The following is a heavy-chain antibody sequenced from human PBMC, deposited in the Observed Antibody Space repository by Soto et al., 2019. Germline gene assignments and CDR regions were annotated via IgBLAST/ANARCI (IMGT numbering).Heavy chain of an antibody. CDR3: ARDFRGYGDSSYPYFFDY. V-gene: IGHV3-21*01. J-gene: IGHJ4*02. CDR2: ISSYSTYI. Sequence: EVQLMESGGGLDKPGGSLRLSCAASGFSITSYTMNWVRQAPGKGLEWVSSISSYSTYIYYEDSLKGRFTISRDNAKDLLYLEMNRLRAEDTAVYYFARDFRGYGDSSYPYFFDYCGQVTLVTVSS. CDR1: GFSITSYT. D-gene: IGHD4-17*01.